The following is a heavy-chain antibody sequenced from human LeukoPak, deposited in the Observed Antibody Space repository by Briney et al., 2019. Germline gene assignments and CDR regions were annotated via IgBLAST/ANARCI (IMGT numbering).Heavy chain of an antibody. Sequence: ASVKVSCKASGYDFINYGISWVRQAPGQGLEWMGWRSIYNGNTDYKLQGRVTMTTDTSTGTAYMELRSLRSDDTAVYYCARGGPFPCSSSSREYYLDYWGQGTLVTVSS. D-gene: IGHD6-6*01. J-gene: IGHJ4*02. V-gene: IGHV1-18*01. CDR1: GYDFINYG. CDR2: RSIYNGNT. CDR3: ARGGPFPCSSSSREYYLDY.